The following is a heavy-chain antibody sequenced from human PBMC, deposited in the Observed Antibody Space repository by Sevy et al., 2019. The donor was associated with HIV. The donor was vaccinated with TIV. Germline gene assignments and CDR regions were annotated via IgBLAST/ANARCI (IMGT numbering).Heavy chain of an antibody. V-gene: IGHV4-38-2*01. CDR1: GYSIRSDDY. CDR3: ARTLRGNFDSRDSAFDI. D-gene: IGHD3-22*01. CDR2: IFRSGST. J-gene: IGHJ3*02. Sequence: SETLSLTCAVSGYSIRSDDYWVWIRQPPGKGLEGIGNIFRSGSTYYNPSLKSRVSVSVDTSMNQFSLKLNSVTAADTAVYYCARTLRGNFDSRDSAFDIWGQGTMVTVSS.